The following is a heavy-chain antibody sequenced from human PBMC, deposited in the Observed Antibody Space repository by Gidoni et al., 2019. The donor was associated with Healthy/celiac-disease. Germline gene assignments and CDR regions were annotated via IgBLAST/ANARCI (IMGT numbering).Heavy chain of an antibody. CDR3: AKDLSSYYDSSVLFDY. Sequence: QVQLVESGGGVVQPGGSLRLSCAASGFTFRSYGMHWVRQAPGKGLEWVAFRRYDGSNKYYADSVKGRFTISRDNSKNTLYLQMNSLRAEDTAVYYCAKDLSSYYDSSVLFDYWGQGTLVTVSS. V-gene: IGHV3-30*02. CDR1: GFTFRSYG. CDR2: RRYDGSNK. J-gene: IGHJ4*02. D-gene: IGHD3-22*01.